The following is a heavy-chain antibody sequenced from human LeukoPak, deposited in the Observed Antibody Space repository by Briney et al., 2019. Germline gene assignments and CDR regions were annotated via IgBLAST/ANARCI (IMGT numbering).Heavy chain of an antibody. J-gene: IGHJ5*02. CDR2: INPNSGGP. V-gene: IGHV1-2*06. D-gene: IGHD2-15*01. CDR1: GYTFTGYY. CDR3: ARPYCSDGSCSIGWFAP. Sequence: PGASVKVSCKASGYTFTGYYVHWVRQAPGQGLDWMGRINPNSGGPNYAQKFQGRVTMTRDTSISTVYMELTRLRSDDTAVYYCARPYCSDGSCSIGWFAPWGQGTLVTVSS.